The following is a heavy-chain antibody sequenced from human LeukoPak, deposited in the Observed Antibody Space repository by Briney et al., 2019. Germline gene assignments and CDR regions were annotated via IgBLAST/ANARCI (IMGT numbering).Heavy chain of an antibody. D-gene: IGHD3-10*01. J-gene: IGHJ4*02. CDR1: GFTFSSYA. V-gene: IGHV3-30*04. Sequence: PGGSLRLSCAASGFTFSSYAMHWVRQAPGKGLEWVAVISYDGSNKYYADSVKGRFTISRDNSKNTLYLQMNSLRAEDTAVYYCVRGVADSYGQFDNWGQGTLVTVSS. CDR3: VRGVADSYGQFDN. CDR2: ISYDGSNK.